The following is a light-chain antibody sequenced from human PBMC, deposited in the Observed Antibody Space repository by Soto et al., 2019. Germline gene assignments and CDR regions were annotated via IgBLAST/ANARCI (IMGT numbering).Light chain of an antibody. CDR2: NDD. Sequence: QLVLTQPPSVSGTPGLRVTISCSGGSSNIGRDTVNWYQQLPGTAPKLLMFNDDQRPSGVPDRFSASKSGTSASLAISGLRSEDEADYYCAAPDDSLSGWVFGGGTKLTVL. V-gene: IGLV1-44*01. CDR1: SSNIGRDT. CDR3: AAPDDSLSGWV. J-gene: IGLJ3*02.